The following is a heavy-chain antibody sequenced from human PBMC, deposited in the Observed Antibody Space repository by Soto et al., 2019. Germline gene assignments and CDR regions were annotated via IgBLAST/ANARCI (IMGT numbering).Heavy chain of an antibody. Sequence: SVKVSCKASGGTFSSYTISWVRQAPGQGLEWMARIIPILGIANYAQKFQGRVTITADKSTSTAYMELSSLRSEDTAVYYCARSIGLVRGVIIYYYGMDVWG. D-gene: IGHD3-10*01. J-gene: IGHJ6*02. CDR2: IIPILGIA. CDR3: ARSIGLVRGVIIYYYGMDV. CDR1: GGTFSSYT. V-gene: IGHV1-69*02.